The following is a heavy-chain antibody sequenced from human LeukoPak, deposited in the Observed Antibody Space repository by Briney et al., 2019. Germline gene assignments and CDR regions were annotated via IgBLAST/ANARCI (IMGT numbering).Heavy chain of an antibody. D-gene: IGHD7-27*01. CDR1: GFIFSSYW. V-gene: IGHV3-7*01. Sequence: GGSLRLSCAASGFIFSSYWMNWVRQAPGKGLEWVATIKQDGSEKYYVDSVKGRFTISRDNAKSSLYLQMNSLRAEDTAVYYCAKNWGWLDYWGQGTLVTVSS. CDR2: IKQDGSEK. CDR3: AKNWGWLDY. J-gene: IGHJ4*02.